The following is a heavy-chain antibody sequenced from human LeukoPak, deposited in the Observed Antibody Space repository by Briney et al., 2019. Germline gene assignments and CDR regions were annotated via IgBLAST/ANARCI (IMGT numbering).Heavy chain of an antibody. Sequence: PSETLSLTCTVSGDSISSGSYYWSWLRQPAGKGLEWIGRIHTSGSTYYNPSLKSRVTISMDTSKNQFSLDLSSVTAADTAVYYCAKDPWAAAAHYDAFDIWGQGTMVTVSS. V-gene: IGHV4-61*02. CDR2: IHTSGST. D-gene: IGHD6-13*01. J-gene: IGHJ3*02. CDR1: GDSISSGSYY. CDR3: AKDPWAAAAHYDAFDI.